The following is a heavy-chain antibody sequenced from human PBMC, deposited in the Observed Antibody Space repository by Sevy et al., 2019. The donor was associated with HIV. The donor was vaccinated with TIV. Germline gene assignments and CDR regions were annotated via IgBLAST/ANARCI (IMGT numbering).Heavy chain of an antibody. D-gene: IGHD3-16*01. V-gene: IGHV5-51*01. CDR3: AIPLRPNDAFDI. Sequence: GEYLNISCKGSGYSFTSYWIGWVRQMPGKGLEWMGIIYPDDSDTRQRPPLQGQVTISADKSIGTAYLQWSSLRASDTAMYYCAIPLRPNDAFDIWGQGTMVTVSS. CDR1: GYSFTSYW. J-gene: IGHJ3*02. CDR2: IYPDDSDT.